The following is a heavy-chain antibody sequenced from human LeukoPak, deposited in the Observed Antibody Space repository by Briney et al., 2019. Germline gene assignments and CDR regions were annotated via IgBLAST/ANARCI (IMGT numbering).Heavy chain of an antibody. Sequence: GGSLRLSCAASGFTFSSYAMSWVRQAPGKGLEWVSPISGSGGSTSYADSVKGRFTISRDNSKNTVYLQMDSLRAEDTAVYYCAKGLERWLQSPFDSWGQGTLVTVSS. CDR3: AKGLERWLQSPFDS. CDR1: GFTFSSYA. V-gene: IGHV3-23*01. CDR2: ISGSGGST. J-gene: IGHJ4*02. D-gene: IGHD5-24*01.